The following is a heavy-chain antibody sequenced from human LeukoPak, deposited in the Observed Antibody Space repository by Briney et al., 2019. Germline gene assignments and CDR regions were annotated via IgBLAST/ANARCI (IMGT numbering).Heavy chain of an antibody. J-gene: IGHJ5*02. CDR1: GFTFSTYS. CDR2: ISGSSSYI. Sequence: GGSLRLSCAASGFTFSTYSMNWVRQAPGKGLEWVSSISGSSSYIYYADSVKGRFTISRDSAQNSLYLQMNSLRADDTAVYYCARGQSYGWFDPWGQGTLVTVSS. CDR3: ARGQSYGWFDP. V-gene: IGHV3-21*01. D-gene: IGHD5-18*01.